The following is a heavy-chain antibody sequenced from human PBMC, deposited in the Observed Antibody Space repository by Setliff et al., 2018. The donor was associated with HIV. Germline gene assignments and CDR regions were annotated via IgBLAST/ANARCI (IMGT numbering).Heavy chain of an antibody. CDR1: GYSFTSYW. CDR3: ARPSSGSGSYSAFDI. D-gene: IGHD3-10*01. CDR2: IYPGDSDT. J-gene: IGHJ3*02. V-gene: IGHV5-51*01. Sequence: GESLKISCKGSGYSFTSYWIGWVRQMPGKGLEWMGIIYPGDSDTRYSPSFQGQVTISADKSISTAYLQWSSLKASDTAMYYCARPSSGSGSYSAFDIWGQGTMVTVAS.